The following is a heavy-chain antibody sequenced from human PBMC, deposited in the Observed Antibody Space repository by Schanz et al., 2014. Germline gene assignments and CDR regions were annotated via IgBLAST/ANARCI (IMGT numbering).Heavy chain of an antibody. J-gene: IGHJ4*02. CDR1: GFTLSSYG. CDR2: IWYDGSNK. D-gene: IGHD3-10*01. Sequence: QVRLVESGGGVVQPGRSLRLSCAASGFTLSSYGMHWVRQAPGKGLEWVAVIWYDGSNKYYADSVKGRFTIFRDNSKNTLFLQMNSLRAEDTAVYYCAKYRGYYRVSGSYRELEYWGQGTLVTVSS. CDR3: AKYRGYYRVSGSYRELEY. V-gene: IGHV3-33*06.